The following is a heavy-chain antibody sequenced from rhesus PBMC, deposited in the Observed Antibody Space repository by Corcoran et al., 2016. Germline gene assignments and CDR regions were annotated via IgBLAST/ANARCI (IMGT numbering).Heavy chain of an antibody. Sequence: QVQLQESGPGVVKPSETLSLTCAVSGGSISDSYRCSWVRQPPGKGLVWIGYIFDRSTSTNDNPSLKSRVNIAKDTSKNQFSLKLSSVTAADTAVYYCARGQSYFDYWGQGVLVTVSS. J-gene: IGHJ4*01. CDR1: GGSISDSYR. V-gene: IGHV4S10*01. CDR3: ARGQSYFDY. CDR2: IFDRSTST.